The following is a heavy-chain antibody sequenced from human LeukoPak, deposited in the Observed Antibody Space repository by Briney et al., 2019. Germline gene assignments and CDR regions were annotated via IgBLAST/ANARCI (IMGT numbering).Heavy chain of an antibody. J-gene: IGHJ6*03. D-gene: IGHD4-11*01. CDR3: AKRSTQTTPSNYIYFYMDV. V-gene: IGHV3-23*01. Sequence: GGSLRLSCAASGFTFYNYAMTWVRQAPGGGLEWVAAMSANGDTTYYADSVRGRSTISRDNFKNTLYLEMNSLRAEDTAVYYCAKRSTQTTPSNYIYFYMDVWGKGTTVTVS. CDR2: MSANGDTT. CDR1: GFTFYNYA.